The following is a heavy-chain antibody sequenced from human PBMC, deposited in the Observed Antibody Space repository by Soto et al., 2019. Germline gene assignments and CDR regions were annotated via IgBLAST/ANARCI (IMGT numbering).Heavy chain of an antibody. Sequence: SVKVSCKASGGTFSSYAISWVRQAPGRGLEWMGGIIPIFGTANYEQKFQGRVTITADKSTSTAYMELSSLRSEDTAVYYCARHSSGWYMDAFDIWGQGTMVTVSS. D-gene: IGHD6-19*01. J-gene: IGHJ3*02. CDR1: GGTFSSYA. CDR2: IIPIFGTA. V-gene: IGHV1-69*06. CDR3: ARHSSGWYMDAFDI.